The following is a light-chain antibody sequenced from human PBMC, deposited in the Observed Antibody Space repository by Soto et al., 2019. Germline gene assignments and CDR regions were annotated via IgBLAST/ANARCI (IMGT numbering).Light chain of an antibody. CDR1: QTISFW. CDR3: QQYHSSPYT. J-gene: IGKJ2*01. Sequence: DIQMTQSPSTLSASVGDKVTITCRASQTISFWLAWYQQKPGKAPKLLIYDASSLESGGPSRFRVSGSGTEFTFTISSLQPDDFATYYCQQYHSSPYTVGQGTNLEIQ. CDR2: DAS. V-gene: IGKV1-5*01.